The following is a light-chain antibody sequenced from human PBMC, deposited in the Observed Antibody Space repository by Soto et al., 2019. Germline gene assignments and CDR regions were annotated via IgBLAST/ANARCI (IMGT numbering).Light chain of an antibody. V-gene: IGKV1-5*01. Sequence: DIQLTQSPSTLSAAVGDSVTITCRASQKIRNLLALYQQKPGRAPKPLIFDASTLRTGVPSRFSGSGSGSEFNFTITGLQPDDFATYFCQQYYTYATFGHGTRLEI. CDR3: QQYYTYAT. CDR2: DAS. CDR1: QKIRNL. J-gene: IGKJ5*01.